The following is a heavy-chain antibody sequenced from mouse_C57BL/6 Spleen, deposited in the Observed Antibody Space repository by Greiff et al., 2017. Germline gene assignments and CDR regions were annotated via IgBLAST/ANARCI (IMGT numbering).Heavy chain of an antibody. J-gene: IGHJ4*01. CDR1: GYTFTDYY. Sequence: VQLKQSGPELVKPGASVKISCKASGYTFTDYYMNWVKQSHGKSLEWIGDINPNNGGTSYNQKFKGKATLTVDKSSSTAYMELRSLTSEDSAVYYCARWGLRLYYSAMDYWGQGTSVTVSS. V-gene: IGHV1-26*01. CDR3: ARWGLRLYYSAMDY. D-gene: IGHD2-4*01. CDR2: INPNNGGT.